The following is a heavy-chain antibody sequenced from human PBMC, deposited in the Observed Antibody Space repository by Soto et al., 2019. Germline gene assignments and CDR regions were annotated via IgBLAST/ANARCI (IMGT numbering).Heavy chain of an antibody. D-gene: IGHD5-18*01. CDR2: ISGSGGST. CDR1: GFTFSSYA. Sequence: GGSLRLSCAASGFTFSSYAMSWVRQAPGKGLEWVSAISGSGGSTYYADSVKGRFTISRDNSKNTLYLQMNSLRAEDTAVYYCAKDWPQDTAIVNYLDYWGQGTLVTVSS. V-gene: IGHV3-23*01. J-gene: IGHJ4*02. CDR3: AKDWPQDTAIVNYLDY.